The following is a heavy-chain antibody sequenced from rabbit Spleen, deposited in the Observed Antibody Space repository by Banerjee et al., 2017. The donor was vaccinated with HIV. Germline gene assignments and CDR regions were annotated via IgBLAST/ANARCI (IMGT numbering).Heavy chain of an antibody. V-gene: IGHV1S40*01. Sequence: QSLEESGGGLVKPGASLTLTCTASGFSFSSSDYMCWVRQAPGKGLEWIACIGGSSSGFTYSATWAKGRFTCSKTSSTTVTLQMTSLTVADTATYFCARDTASSFSSYGMDLWGPGTLVTVS. CDR1: GFSFSSSDY. D-gene: IGHD6-1*01. J-gene: IGHJ6*01. CDR3: ARDTASSFSSYGMDL. CDR2: IGGSSSGFT.